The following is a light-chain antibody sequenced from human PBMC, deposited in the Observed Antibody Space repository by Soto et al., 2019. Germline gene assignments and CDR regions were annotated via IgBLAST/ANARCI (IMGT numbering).Light chain of an antibody. V-gene: IGKV1-39*01. J-gene: IGKJ5*01. CDR1: QSISSY. CDR2: AAS. CDR3: RQRSNWMT. Sequence: DIQVTQDPCSRSACGGNRVTITCRASQSISSYLNWYQQKPGKAPKLLIYAASSLQSGVPSRFSVSGSGTDFTLTISSLEPEDFAIYYCRQRSNWMTFGQGTRLEIK.